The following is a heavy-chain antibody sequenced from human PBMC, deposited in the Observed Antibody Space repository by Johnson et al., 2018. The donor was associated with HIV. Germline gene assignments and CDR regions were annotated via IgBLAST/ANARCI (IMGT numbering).Heavy chain of an antibody. J-gene: IGHJ3*02. CDR1: GFTFDDYG. V-gene: IGHV3-66*01. CDR2: IYSGGST. Sequence: VQLVESGGGVVRPGGSLRLSCAASGFTFDDYGMSWVRQAPGKGLEWVSVIYSGGSTFNAHSVKGRFTISRDNSENTVYLQMNSLRAEDTAVYYCARDPFPRFYALDIWGQGTMVTVST. CDR3: ARDPFPRFYALDI.